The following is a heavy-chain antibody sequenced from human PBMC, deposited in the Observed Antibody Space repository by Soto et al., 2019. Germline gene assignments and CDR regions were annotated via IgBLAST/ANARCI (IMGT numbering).Heavy chain of an antibody. J-gene: IGHJ4*02. CDR2: IYYNGNT. CDR1: GDSISSGGSY. Sequence: SETLSLTCIVSGDSISSGGSYWTWIRQHPGKGLEWIGYIYYNGNTYYNPSLRSRITISVDTSNNQFSLKLNSVTAADTAVYYCASFNDRLTPATVLHWGQGTLVTVSS. V-gene: IGHV4-31*03. D-gene: IGHD4-4*01. CDR3: ASFNDRLTPATVLH.